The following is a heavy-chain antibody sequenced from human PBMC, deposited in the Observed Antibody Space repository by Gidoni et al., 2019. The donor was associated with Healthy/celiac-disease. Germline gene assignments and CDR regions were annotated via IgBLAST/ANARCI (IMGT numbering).Heavy chain of an antibody. Sequence: QVQLVESGGGVVQPGRSLRLSCAASGFTFCSYGMHWVRQAPGKGLEWVAVISYDGSNKYYADSVKGRFTISRDNSKNTLYLQMNSLRAEDTAVYYCAKDVEQLDYWGQGTLVTVSS. D-gene: IGHD6-6*01. CDR2: ISYDGSNK. J-gene: IGHJ4*02. CDR3: AKDVEQLDY. CDR1: GFTFCSYG. V-gene: IGHV3-30*18.